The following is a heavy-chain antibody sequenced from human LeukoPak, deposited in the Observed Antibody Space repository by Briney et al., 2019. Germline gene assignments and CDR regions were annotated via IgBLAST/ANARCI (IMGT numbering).Heavy chain of an antibody. CDR1: GGSISSGSYY. CDR2: IYTSGST. D-gene: IGHD6-13*01. CDR3: ARGGIAAAGMSPNYFFDY. V-gene: IGHV4-61*02. J-gene: IGHJ4*02. Sequence: SETLSLTCTVSGGSISSGSYYWSWIRQPAGKGLEWIGRIYTSGSTNYNPSLKSRVTISVDTSKNQFSLKLSSVTAADTAVYYCARGGIAAAGMSPNYFFDYWGQGTLVTVSS.